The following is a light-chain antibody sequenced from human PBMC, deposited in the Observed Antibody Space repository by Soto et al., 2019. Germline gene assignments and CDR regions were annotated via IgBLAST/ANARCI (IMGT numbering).Light chain of an antibody. Sequence: SALTQPASMSGSPGQSITISCTGTSSDVGTYNLVSWYQQHPGKAPKLLISEDNKRPSGVSNRFSGSKSGNTASLSISGLQAEDEADYYCCSYATVNAFVFGTGTKVTVL. CDR3: CSYATVNAFV. CDR2: EDN. J-gene: IGLJ1*01. CDR1: SSDVGTYNL. V-gene: IGLV2-23*02.